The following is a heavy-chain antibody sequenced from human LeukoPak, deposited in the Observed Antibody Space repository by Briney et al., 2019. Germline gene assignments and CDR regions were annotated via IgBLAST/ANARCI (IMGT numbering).Heavy chain of an antibody. D-gene: IGHD6-13*01. CDR3: ARAPSSSWYGSPYYFDY. CDR2: INHSGST. J-gene: IGHJ4*02. Sequence: PSETLSLTCTVSGGSISSGDYYWSWIRQPPGKGLEWIGEINHSGSTNYNPSLKSRVTISVDTSKNQFSLKLSSVTAADTAVYYCARAPSSSWYGSPYYFDYWGQGTLVTVSS. CDR1: GGSISSGDYY. V-gene: IGHV4-39*07.